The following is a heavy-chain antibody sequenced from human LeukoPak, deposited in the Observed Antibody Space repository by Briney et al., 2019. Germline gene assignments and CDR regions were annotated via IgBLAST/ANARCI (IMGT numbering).Heavy chain of an antibody. CDR1: GYSFTGYW. J-gene: IGHJ5*02. CDR3: ARSHIAAAGNNWFGP. D-gene: IGHD6-13*01. V-gene: IGHV5-51*01. CDR2: IYPGDSDT. Sequence: GESLKISCKGSGYSFTGYWIGWVRQMPGKGLEWMGIIYPGDSDTRYSPSFQGQVTISADKSISTAYLQWSSLKASDTALYYCARSHIAAAGNNWFGPWGQGTLVTVSS.